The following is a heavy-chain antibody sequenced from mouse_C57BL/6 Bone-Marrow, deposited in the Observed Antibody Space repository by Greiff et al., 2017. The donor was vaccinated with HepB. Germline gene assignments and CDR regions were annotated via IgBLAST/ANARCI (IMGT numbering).Heavy chain of an antibody. D-gene: IGHD2-4*01. CDR2: ISSGSSTI. J-gene: IGHJ1*01. CDR3: ATMITTWYFDV. V-gene: IGHV5-17*02. Sequence: EVQLQESGGGLVQPGGSRKLSCAASGFTFSSFGMHWVRQAPEKGLEWVAYISSGSSTIYYADTVKGRFTISRDNPKNTLFLQMTSLSSEDTAMYYCATMITTWYFDVWGAGTTVTVSS. CDR1: GFTFSSFG.